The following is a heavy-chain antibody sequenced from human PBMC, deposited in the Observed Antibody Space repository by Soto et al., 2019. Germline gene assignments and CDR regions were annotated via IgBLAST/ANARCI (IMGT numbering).Heavy chain of an antibody. Sequence: GGSLRLSCAASGFTFSSYSMNWVRQAPGKGLEWVSYISSSSSTIYYADSVKGRFTISRDNAKNSLYLQMNSLRDEDTAVYYCARGWGYSSSWYYFDYWGQGTLVTVSS. CDR3: ARGWGYSSSWYYFDY. CDR2: ISSSSSTI. V-gene: IGHV3-48*02. D-gene: IGHD6-13*01. J-gene: IGHJ4*02. CDR1: GFTFSSYS.